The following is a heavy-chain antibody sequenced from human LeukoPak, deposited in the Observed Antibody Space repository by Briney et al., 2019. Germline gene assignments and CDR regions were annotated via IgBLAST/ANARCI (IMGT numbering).Heavy chain of an antibody. CDR1: GYTFTDYY. D-gene: IGHD3-22*01. Sequence: ASVKISCKVSGYTFTDYYMHWVQQAPGKGLEWMGLVDPEDGETIYAEKFQGRVTITADTSTDTAYMELSSLRSEDTAVYYCAKGLGSGYPEYYFDYWGQGTLVTVSS. V-gene: IGHV1-69-2*01. CDR3: AKGLGSGYPEYYFDY. J-gene: IGHJ4*02. CDR2: VDPEDGET.